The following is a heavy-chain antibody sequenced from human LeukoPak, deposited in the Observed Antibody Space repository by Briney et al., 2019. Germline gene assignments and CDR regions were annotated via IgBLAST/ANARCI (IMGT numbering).Heavy chain of an antibody. CDR1: GGSISSYY. D-gene: IGHD5-18*01. Sequence: KPSETLSLTCTVSGGSISSYYWSWIRQPPGKGLEWIGYIYYSGSTNYNPSLKSRVTISVDTSKNQFSLKLSSVTAADTAVYYCARGRLLFPSRGYSYGQKPNFDYWAREPWSPSPQ. V-gene: IGHV4-59*01. CDR3: ARGRLLFPSRGYSYGQKPNFDY. J-gene: IGHJ4*02. CDR2: IYYSGST.